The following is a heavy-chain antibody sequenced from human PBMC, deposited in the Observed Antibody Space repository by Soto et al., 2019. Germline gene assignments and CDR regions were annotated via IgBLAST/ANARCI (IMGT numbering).Heavy chain of an antibody. J-gene: IGHJ1*01. V-gene: IGHV3-30-3*01. CDR1: GFTFSSYA. CDR3: ARDPRAAAGTGYFQH. Sequence: PGGSLRLSCAASGFTFSSYALHWVRQAPGRGLEWVAVIASDGFNKYYADSVKGRFTISRDNSKNTLYLQMNSLRREDTAVYYCARDPRAAAGTGYFQHWGQGTLVTVSS. D-gene: IGHD6-19*01. CDR2: IASDGFNK.